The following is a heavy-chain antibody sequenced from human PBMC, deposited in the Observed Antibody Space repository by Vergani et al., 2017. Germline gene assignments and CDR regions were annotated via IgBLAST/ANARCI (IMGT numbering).Heavy chain of an antibody. J-gene: IGHJ4*02. D-gene: IGHD3-22*01. CDR2: INPNGGRT. CDR1: GYTFTSYY. Sequence: QMQLVQSGAEVKKPGSSEKVSCKTSGYTFTSYYLHWVRQAPGQGLEWMGIINPNGGRTSYAQKFEGRLTLTRDTSTTTAFMELSTLRSEDTATYYCAAYYYDKNGAYSFDYWGQGTLVSVSS. V-gene: IGHV1-46*01. CDR3: AAYYYDKNGAYSFDY.